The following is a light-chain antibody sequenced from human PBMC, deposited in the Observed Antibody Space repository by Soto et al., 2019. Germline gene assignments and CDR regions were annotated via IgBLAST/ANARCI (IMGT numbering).Light chain of an antibody. CDR2: DAS. V-gene: IGKV3-11*01. Sequence: EIVLTQSPATLSLSPGARATLSCRASQSVSSYLAWYQQKPGQAPRLLIYDASNRATGIPARFSGSGSGTDFTLTISSLEPKDFAVYYCQQRSNWPPTITFGQGTRPEIK. CDR1: QSVSSY. J-gene: IGKJ5*01. CDR3: QQRSNWPPTIT.